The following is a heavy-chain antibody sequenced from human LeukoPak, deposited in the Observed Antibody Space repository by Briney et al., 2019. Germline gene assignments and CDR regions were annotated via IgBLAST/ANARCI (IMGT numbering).Heavy chain of an antibody. Sequence: PSETLSLTCTVSGGSISSSSYYWGWIRQSPGKGLEWIGSIYYSGSTYYNPSLKSRVTISVDTSKNQFSLNLSSVTAADTAVYYCARDFGYSSSSMNYYYYTDVWGKGTTVTVSS. D-gene: IGHD6-6*01. CDR2: IYYSGST. CDR3: ARDFGYSSSSMNYYYYTDV. J-gene: IGHJ6*03. CDR1: GGSISSSSYY. V-gene: IGHV4-39*07.